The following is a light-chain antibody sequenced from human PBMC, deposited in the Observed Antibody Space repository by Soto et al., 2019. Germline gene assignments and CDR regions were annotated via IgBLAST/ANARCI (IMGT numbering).Light chain of an antibody. Sequence: ETVMTQSPGTLSVSPGESATLSCRASENVNNNLAWYQQKPGQAPRLLVYGASTPAPGVPGMFSGSGSGTEFTLTISRLQSEDFAVYYCQQYNNWRRTFGQGTKVEIK. J-gene: IGKJ1*01. CDR2: GAS. CDR1: ENVNNN. CDR3: QQYNNWRRT. V-gene: IGKV3-15*01.